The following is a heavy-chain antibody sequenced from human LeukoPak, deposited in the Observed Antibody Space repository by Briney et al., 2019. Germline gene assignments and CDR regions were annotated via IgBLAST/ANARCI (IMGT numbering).Heavy chain of an antibody. J-gene: IGHJ4*02. CDR2: ISGSGGST. Sequence: GGSLRLSCAASGFTFSSYAMRWVRLAPGKGLEWVSTISGSGGSTYHADSVKGRFTISRDNYKNTLYLQMNSLRADDTVVYYCAKDPDVDTDFGQIHYWGQGTLVDVSS. V-gene: IGHV3-23*01. D-gene: IGHD5-18*01. CDR1: GFTFSSYA. CDR3: AKDPDVDTDFGQIHY.